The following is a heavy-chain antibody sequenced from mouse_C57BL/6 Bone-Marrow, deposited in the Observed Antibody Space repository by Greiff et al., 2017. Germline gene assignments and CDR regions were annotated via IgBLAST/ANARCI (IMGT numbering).Heavy chain of an antibody. CDR1: GYTFTSYW. Sequence: VQLQQPGAELVKPGASVKLSCKASGYTFTSYWMHWVKQRPGRGLEWIGRIDPTSGGTQYNEKFKSKATLTVDKPSSTAYMQLSSLTSEDSAVYYCARDPGPLNWYFDGWDTGTTVTVYS. D-gene: IGHD6-1*01. CDR3: ARDPGPLNWYFDG. V-gene: IGHV1-72*01. J-gene: IGHJ1*03. CDR2: IDPTSGGT.